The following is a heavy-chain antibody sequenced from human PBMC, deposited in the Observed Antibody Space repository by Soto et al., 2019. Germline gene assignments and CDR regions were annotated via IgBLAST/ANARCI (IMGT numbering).Heavy chain of an antibody. V-gene: IGHV2-70*01. CDR3: ARLKMATDAFDI. CDR2: IDWDDDK. J-gene: IGHJ3*02. D-gene: IGHD5-12*01. CDR1: GFSLSTSGMC. Sequence: SGPTLVNPPQTLTLTCTFSGFSLSTSGMCVSWIRQPPGEALEWLALIDWDDDKYYSTSLKTRLTISKDTSKNQVVLTMTNMDPVDTATYYCARLKMATDAFDIWGQGTMVTVSS.